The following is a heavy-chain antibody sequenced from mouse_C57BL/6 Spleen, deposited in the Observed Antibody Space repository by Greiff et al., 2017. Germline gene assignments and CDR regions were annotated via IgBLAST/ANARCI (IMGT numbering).Heavy chain of an antibody. Sequence: ESGPGLVKPSQSLSLTCSVTGYSITSGYYWNWIRQFPGNKLEWMGYISYDGSNNYNPSLKNRISITRDTSKNQFFLKLNSVTTEDTATYYCARERKGFAYWGQGTLVTVSA. CDR2: ISYDGSN. V-gene: IGHV3-6*01. CDR1: GYSITSGYY. CDR3: ARERKGFAY. J-gene: IGHJ3*01.